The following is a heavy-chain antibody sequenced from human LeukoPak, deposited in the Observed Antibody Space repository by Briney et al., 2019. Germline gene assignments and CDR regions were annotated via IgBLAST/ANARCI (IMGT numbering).Heavy chain of an antibody. V-gene: IGHV1-69*13. CDR2: IIPIFGTA. Sequence: ASVKVSCKASGGTFSSYAISWVRQAPGQGFEWMGGIIPIFGTANYAQKFQGRVTITADESTSTAYMELSSLRSEDTAVYYCARDQGGLAVATYGMDVWGQGTTVTVSS. D-gene: IGHD6-19*01. J-gene: IGHJ6*02. CDR3: ARDQGGLAVATYGMDV. CDR1: GGTFSSYA.